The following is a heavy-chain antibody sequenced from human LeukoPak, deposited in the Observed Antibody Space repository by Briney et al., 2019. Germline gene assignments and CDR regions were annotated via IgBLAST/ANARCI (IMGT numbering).Heavy chain of an antibody. CDR3: AKKAQYNGNYPLDY. CDR2: SIGSGGSA. D-gene: IGHD1-26*01. V-gene: IGHV3-23*01. Sequence: GGSLRLSCVASGFTFSTYTMNWIRQAPGKGLEWVSGSIGSGGSAFYADSVKGRFSISRDTSKNTLFLHMNNPRAGDTAVYFCAKKAQYNGNYPLDYWGQGTLVTVSS. J-gene: IGHJ4*02. CDR1: GFTFSTYT.